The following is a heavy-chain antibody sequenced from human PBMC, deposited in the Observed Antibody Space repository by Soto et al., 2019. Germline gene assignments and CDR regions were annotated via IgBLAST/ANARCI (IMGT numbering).Heavy chain of an antibody. V-gene: IGHV4-39*01. D-gene: IGHD1-1*01. CDR1: GGSISSSSYY. CDR3: ARRSIWNDGVYYYYYMDV. Sequence: QLQLQESGPGLVKPSETLSLTCTVSGGSISSSSYYWSWIRQSPGKGLECIGSVYFSGTTHYNPSLKSRVTISVDTSKNQFSLKLSSVTAADTAVYYCARRSIWNDGVYYYYYMDVWGKGTTVTVSS. J-gene: IGHJ6*03. CDR2: VYFSGTT.